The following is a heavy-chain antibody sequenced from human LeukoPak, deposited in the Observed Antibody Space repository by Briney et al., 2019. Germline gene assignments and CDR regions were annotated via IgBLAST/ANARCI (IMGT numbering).Heavy chain of an antibody. CDR2: IYPGDSDA. Sequence: GESLKISCKSSGYSFTSYWIAWVRQMPGKGLEWMGVIYPGDSDARYSPSFQGQVTISADKSISTAYLQWSSLKASDTAMYYCERTYGGTSYSCFDPWGQGTLVTVSS. CDR3: ERTYGGTSYSCFDP. CDR1: GYSFTSYW. J-gene: IGHJ5*02. D-gene: IGHD1-26*01. V-gene: IGHV5-51*01.